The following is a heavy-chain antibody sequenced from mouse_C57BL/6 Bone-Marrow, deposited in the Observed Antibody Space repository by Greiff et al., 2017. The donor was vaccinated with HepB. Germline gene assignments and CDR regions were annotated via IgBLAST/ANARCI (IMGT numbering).Heavy chain of an antibody. CDR2: IHPNSGST. J-gene: IGHJ3*01. CDR3: ASFYWAY. CDR1: GYTFTSYW. D-gene: IGHD2-1*01. Sequence: QVHVKQPGAELVKPGASVKLSCKASGYTFTSYWMHWVKQRPRQGLEWIGMIHPNSGSTNYNEKFKSKATLTVDKSSSTAYMQLSSLTSEDSAVYYCASFYWAYWGQGTLVTVS. V-gene: IGHV1-64*01.